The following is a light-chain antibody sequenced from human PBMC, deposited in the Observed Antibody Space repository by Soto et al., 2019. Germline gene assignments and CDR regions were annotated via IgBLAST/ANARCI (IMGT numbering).Light chain of an antibody. V-gene: IGKV3-15*01. J-gene: IGKJ1*01. CDR3: QQYNNGRT. Sequence: EIVMTQSPATLSVSPGERATLSCRASQSVSSNLAWYQQKPGQAPRLLTYGASTRATGIPARFSGSGSGTEFTLTISSLQSEDFAVYYCQQYNNGRTFGQGTKV. CDR1: QSVSSN. CDR2: GAS.